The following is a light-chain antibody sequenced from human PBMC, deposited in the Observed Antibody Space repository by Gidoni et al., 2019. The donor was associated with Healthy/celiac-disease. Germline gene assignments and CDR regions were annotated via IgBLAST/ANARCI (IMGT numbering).Light chain of an antibody. CDR2: GAS. V-gene: IGKV3-15*01. CDR3: QQYNNWPYT. Sequence: EIVMTQSQATLSVSPGERATLSCRASQSVSSNLAWHQQKPGQAPRLLIYGASTRATGIPARFSGSGSGTEFTLTISSLQSEDFAVYYCQQYNNWPYTFGQGTKLEIK. J-gene: IGKJ2*01. CDR1: QSVSSN.